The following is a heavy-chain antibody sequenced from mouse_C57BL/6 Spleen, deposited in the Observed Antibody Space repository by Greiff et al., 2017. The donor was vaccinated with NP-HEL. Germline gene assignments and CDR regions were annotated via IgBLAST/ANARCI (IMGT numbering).Heavy chain of an antibody. CDR1: GYAFTNYL. D-gene: IGHD3-2*02. CDR3: AGSSSGYVYYAMDY. CDR2: INPGSGGT. Sequence: QVQLQQPGAELVRPGTSVKVSCKASGYAFTNYLIEWVKQRPGQGLEWIGVINPGSGGTNYNEKFKGKATLTADKSSSTAYMQLSSLTSEDSAVYVCAGSSSGYVYYAMDYWGQGTSVTVSS. J-gene: IGHJ4*01. V-gene: IGHV1-54*01.